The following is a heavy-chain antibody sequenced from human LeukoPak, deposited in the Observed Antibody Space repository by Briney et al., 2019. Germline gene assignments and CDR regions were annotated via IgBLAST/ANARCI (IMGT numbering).Heavy chain of an antibody. J-gene: IGHJ3*02. V-gene: IGHV3-30-3*01. CDR3: ARAGIAARPSAFDI. CDR1: GFTFSSYA. CDR2: ISYDGSNK. D-gene: IGHD6-6*01. Sequence: PGGSLRLSCAASGFTFSSYAMHWVRQAPGKGLEWVAVISYDGSNKYYADSVKGRFTISRDNSKNTLYLQMNSLRAEDTAVYYCARAGIAARPSAFDIWGQGTMVTVSS.